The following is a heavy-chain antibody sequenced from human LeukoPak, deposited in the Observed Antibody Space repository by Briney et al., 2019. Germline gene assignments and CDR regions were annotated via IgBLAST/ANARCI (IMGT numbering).Heavy chain of an antibody. CDR2: INHSGST. D-gene: IGHD4-23*01. CDR3: ARGRGGNSGDS. Sequence: SETLSLTCAIYAGSFSGYYWSWIRQPPGKGLEWIGEINHSGSTNYSPSLKSRVTISLDTSKNQFSLKLSSVTAAVAAVYYCARGRGGNSGDSWVQGTLVTVSS. CDR1: AGSFSGYY. V-gene: IGHV4-34*01. J-gene: IGHJ4*02.